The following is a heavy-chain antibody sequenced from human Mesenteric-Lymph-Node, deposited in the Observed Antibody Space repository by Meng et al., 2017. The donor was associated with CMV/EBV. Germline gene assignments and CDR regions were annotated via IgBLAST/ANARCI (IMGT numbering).Heavy chain of an antibody. CDR3: ARNTYYDILTGCFDY. CDR1: GFTFDDYG. CDR2: INWNGGST. V-gene: IGHV3-20*01. Sequence: SGFTFDDYGMSWVRQAPGKGLEWVSGINWNGGSTGYADSVKGRFTISRDNAKNSLYLQMNSLRAEDTALYHCARNTYYDILTGCFDYWGQGTLVTVSS. D-gene: IGHD3-9*01. J-gene: IGHJ4*02.